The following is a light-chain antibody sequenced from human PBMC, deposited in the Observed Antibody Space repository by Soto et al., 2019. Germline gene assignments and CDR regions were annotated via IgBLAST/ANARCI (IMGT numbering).Light chain of an antibody. CDR3: QRYNRAPWT. Sequence: DIQMTQSPSSLSASVGDRVTITCRASQSISDYLAWYQQKPGKVPKLLIYAASTLESGVPSRFSGSGSGTDLTLTISRLQPEDVATYYCQRYNRAPWTFGQGTKVEIK. CDR2: AAS. CDR1: QSISDY. V-gene: IGKV1-27*01. J-gene: IGKJ1*01.